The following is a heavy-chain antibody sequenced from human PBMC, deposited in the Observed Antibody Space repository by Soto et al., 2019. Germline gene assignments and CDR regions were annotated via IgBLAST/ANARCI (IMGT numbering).Heavy chain of an antibody. CDR3: ARGYRQSGYSSSWVFDY. CDR1: GGSINSGGYY. J-gene: IGHJ4*02. Sequence: QVQLRESGPGLVKPSQTLSLTCTVSGGSINSGGYYWNWIRQHPGKGLEWIGYMYYSGSTYYHQLLRSRVIISADPAEIHFSLKLSSVTAADTAVYFCARGYRQSGYSSSWVFDYWGQGTLVNVSS. D-gene: IGHD6-13*01. CDR2: MYYSGST. V-gene: IGHV4-31*03.